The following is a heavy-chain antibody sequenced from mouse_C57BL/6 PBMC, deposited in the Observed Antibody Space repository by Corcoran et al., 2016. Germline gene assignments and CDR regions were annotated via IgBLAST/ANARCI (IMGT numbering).Heavy chain of an antibody. CDR1: GFTFSGFW. J-gene: IGHJ4*01. CDR2: INSDGSAI. CDR3: MRYWDGYGALAMDY. Sequence: EVQLLETGEGLVPPGGSRGLSCEGSGFTFSGFWMSWVRQTPGKTLEWIGDINSDGSAINYAPSIKDRFTIFRDNDKSTLYLQMSNVRSEDTATYFCMRYWDGYGALAMDYWGQGTSVTVSS. V-gene: IGHV11-1*01. D-gene: IGHD2-2*01.